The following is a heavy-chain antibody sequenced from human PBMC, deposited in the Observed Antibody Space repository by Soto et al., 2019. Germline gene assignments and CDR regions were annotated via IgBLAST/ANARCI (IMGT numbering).Heavy chain of an antibody. CDR1: GGSVSSSSYY. J-gene: IGHJ4*02. D-gene: IGHD3-10*01. CDR2: IYFSGTT. Sequence: QVQLQESGPGLVEPSETLSLTCTVSGGSVSSSSYYWPWLRQPPGTRLEWIGYIYFSGTTEYNPSLKSRVAISFDTSKNPFSLKLSSVIAADTAVYYCAREGKRVSMVRGFDSWGQGTLVTVSS. CDR3: AREGKRVSMVRGFDS. V-gene: IGHV4-61*01.